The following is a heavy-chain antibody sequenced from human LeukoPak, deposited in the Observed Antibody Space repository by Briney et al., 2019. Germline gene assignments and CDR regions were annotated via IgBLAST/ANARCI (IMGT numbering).Heavy chain of an antibody. CDR1: GYTFTSYG. Sequence: ASVKVSCKASGYTFTSYGISWVRQAPGQGLEWMGWISAYNGNTNYAQKLQGRATMTTDTSTSTAYMELRSLRSDDTAVYYCARDIAGRYYDSSGYYYEDAFDIWGQGTMVTVSS. J-gene: IGHJ3*02. CDR2: ISAYNGNT. D-gene: IGHD3-22*01. V-gene: IGHV1-18*01. CDR3: ARDIAGRYYDSSGYYYEDAFDI.